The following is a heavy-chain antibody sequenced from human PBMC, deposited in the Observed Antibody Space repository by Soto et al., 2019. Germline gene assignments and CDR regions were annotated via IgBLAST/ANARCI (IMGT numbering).Heavy chain of an antibody. V-gene: IGHV4-59*08. CDR2: IYYSGST. J-gene: IGHJ4*02. D-gene: IGHD2-15*01. CDR1: GGSISSYY. CDR3: ARQSVGVMRWQPLDY. Sequence: PSETLSLTCTVSGGSISSYYWSWIRQPPGKGLEWIGYIYYSGSTNYNPSLKSRVTISVDTSKNQFPLKLSSVTAADTAVYYCARQSVGVMRWQPLDYWGQGTLVTVSS.